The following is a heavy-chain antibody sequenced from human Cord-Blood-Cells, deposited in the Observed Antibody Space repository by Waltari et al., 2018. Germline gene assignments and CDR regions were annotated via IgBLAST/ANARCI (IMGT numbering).Heavy chain of an antibody. V-gene: IGHV3-53*02. CDR2: IYSGGST. J-gene: IGHJ3*02. Sequence: EVQLVETGGGLIQPGGSLRLSCAAFGFTVSSNYLGWVRQAPGKGLEWVSVIYSGGSTYYADSVKGRFTISRDNSKNTLYLQMNSLRAEDTAVYYCARGSNDAFDIWGQGTMVTVSS. CDR1: GFTVSSNY. CDR3: ARGSNDAFDI.